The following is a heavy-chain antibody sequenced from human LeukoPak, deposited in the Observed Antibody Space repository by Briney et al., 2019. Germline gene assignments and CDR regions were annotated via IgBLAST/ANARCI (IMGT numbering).Heavy chain of an antibody. V-gene: IGHV4-34*01. Sequence: SETLSLTCAVYGGSFSGYYWSWIRQPPGKRLEWIGEINHSGSTNYNPSLKSRVTISVDTSKNQFSLKLSSVTAADTAVYYCARGPNRWELLPSPRFDPWGQGTLVTVSS. CDR1: GGSFSGYY. CDR3: ARGPNRWELLPSPRFDP. J-gene: IGHJ5*02. D-gene: IGHD1-26*01. CDR2: INHSGST.